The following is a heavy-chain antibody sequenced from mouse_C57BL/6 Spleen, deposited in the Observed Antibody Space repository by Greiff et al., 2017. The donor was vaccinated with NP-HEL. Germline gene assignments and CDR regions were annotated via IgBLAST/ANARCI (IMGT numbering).Heavy chain of an antibody. J-gene: IGHJ3*01. Sequence: VQLQQSGPELVKPGASVKISCKASGYTFTDYYMNWVKQSHGKSLEWIGDINPNNGGTSYNQKFKGKATLTVDKSSSTDYMELRSLTSEDSAVYYCARVGSAYWGQGTLVTVSA. V-gene: IGHV1-26*01. CDR2: INPNNGGT. CDR3: ARVGSAY. CDR1: GYTFTDYY. D-gene: IGHD2-2*01.